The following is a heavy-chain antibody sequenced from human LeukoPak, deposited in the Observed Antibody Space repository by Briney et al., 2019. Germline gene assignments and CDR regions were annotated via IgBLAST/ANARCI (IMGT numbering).Heavy chain of an antibody. V-gene: IGHV3-30*04. Sequence: GGSLRLSCAASGFTFSSYAMHWVRQAPGKGLEWVAVISYDGSNKYYADSVKGRFTISRDNSKNTLYLQMNSLRAEDTAVYYCVAGADYYGSGGLNDYWGQGTLVTVSS. D-gene: IGHD3-10*01. CDR2: ISYDGSNK. CDR1: GFTFSSYA. J-gene: IGHJ4*02. CDR3: VAGADYYGSGGLNDY.